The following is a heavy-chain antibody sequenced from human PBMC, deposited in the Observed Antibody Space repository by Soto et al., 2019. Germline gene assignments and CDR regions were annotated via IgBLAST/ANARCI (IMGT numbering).Heavy chain of an antibody. CDR2: ISYDGSNK. CDR3: AKDYYSPSYGGYFDY. J-gene: IGHJ4*02. D-gene: IGHD3-10*01. V-gene: IGHV3-30*18. CDR1: GFTFSSYG. Sequence: QVQLVESGGGVVQPGRSLRLSCAASGFTFSSYGMHWVRQAPGKGLEWVAVISYDGSNKYYADSVKGRFTISRDNSKNTLYLQMNSLRAVDTAVYYCAKDYYSPSYGGYFDYWGQGTLVTVSS.